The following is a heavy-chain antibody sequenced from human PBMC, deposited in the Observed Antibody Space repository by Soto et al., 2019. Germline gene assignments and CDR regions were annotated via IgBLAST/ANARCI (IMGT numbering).Heavy chain of an antibody. V-gene: IGHV4-59*01. CDR3: ARRRPYDILTGYYSGRAFDI. CDR1: GGSISSYY. CDR2: IYYSGST. J-gene: IGHJ3*02. Sequence: PSETLSLTCTVSGGSISSYYWSWIRQPPGKGLDWIGYIYYSGSTNYNPSLKSRVTISVDTSKNQFSLKLSSVTAADTAVYYCARRRPYDILTGYYSGRAFDIWGQGTMVTVSS. D-gene: IGHD3-9*01.